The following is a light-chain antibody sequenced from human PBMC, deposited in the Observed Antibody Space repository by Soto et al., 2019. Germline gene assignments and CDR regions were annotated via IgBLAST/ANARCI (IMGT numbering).Light chain of an antibody. J-gene: IGKJ1*01. V-gene: IGKV3-15*01. Sequence: EIVMTQSPATLSVSPGERATLYCRASQSVSSNLAWYQQKPGQAPRLLIYGASTRATGIPARFSGSGSGTEFTLSISSLQSEDCALYYCQQYNNWPPWTFGQGTKVDIK. CDR1: QSVSSN. CDR3: QQYNNWPPWT. CDR2: GAS.